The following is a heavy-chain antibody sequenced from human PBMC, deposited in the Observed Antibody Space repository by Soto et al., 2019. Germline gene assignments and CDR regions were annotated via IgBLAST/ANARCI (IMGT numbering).Heavy chain of an antibody. CDR2: IYHSGST. CDR3: ARGPPFGY. Sequence: QLPLQESGSGLVKPSQTLSLTCAVSGGSISSGGYSWSWIRQPPGKGLEWIGYIYHSGSTYYNPSLKSRVTISVDRSKNQFSLKLSSVTAADTAVYYCARGPPFGYWGQGTLVTVSS. D-gene: IGHD3-10*01. V-gene: IGHV4-30-2*01. J-gene: IGHJ4*02. CDR1: GGSISSGGYS.